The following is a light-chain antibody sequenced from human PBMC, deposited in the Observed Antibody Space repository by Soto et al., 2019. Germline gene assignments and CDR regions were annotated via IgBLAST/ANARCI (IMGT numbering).Light chain of an antibody. CDR2: WAS. J-gene: IGKJ5*01. CDR1: QNILYSSNNENY. CDR3: QQYYSTPRT. Sequence: IVMTQSPDSLAVSLGERATINCKSSQNILYSSNNENYLAWYQQKPGQPPKLLIYWASTRESGVPDRFSGSGSGTDFTLTISRLQAADVAVYYCQQYYSTPRTFGQGTRLEIK. V-gene: IGKV4-1*01.